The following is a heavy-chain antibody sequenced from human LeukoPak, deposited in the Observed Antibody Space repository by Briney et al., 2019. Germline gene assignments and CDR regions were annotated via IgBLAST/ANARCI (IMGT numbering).Heavy chain of an antibody. Sequence: ASVKISCKASGYTFTDYYMHWVREAPGQGLEWLGMISPSSDATNIAQRFLGRVSVTSDTSTTTVYMELRTLRSDDTAVYYCARESPGQCYFDYWGQGTLVTISS. CDR1: GYTFTDYY. CDR2: ISPSSDAT. J-gene: IGHJ4*02. D-gene: IGHD1-1*01. V-gene: IGHV1-46*01. CDR3: ARESPGQCYFDY.